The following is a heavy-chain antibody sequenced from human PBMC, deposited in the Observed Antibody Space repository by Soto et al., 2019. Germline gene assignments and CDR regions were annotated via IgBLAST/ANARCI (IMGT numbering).Heavy chain of an antibody. CDR3: ARLSLTNYGARWFDP. CDR1: GRSISSGGYY. Sequence: QVQLQESGPGLVKPSETLSLTCTVSGRSISSGGYYWSWIRQLPGKGLEWIGYIYYNGNTYYNPSLKSRVTLVLDTSDNHCSLKLTSVTAADTAVYFCARLSLTNYGARWFDPWGQGTLVTVSS. D-gene: IGHD1-7*01. V-gene: IGHV4-31*03. J-gene: IGHJ5*02. CDR2: IYYNGNT.